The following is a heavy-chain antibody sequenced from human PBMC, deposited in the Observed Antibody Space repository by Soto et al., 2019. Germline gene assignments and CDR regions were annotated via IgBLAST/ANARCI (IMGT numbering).Heavy chain of an antibody. D-gene: IGHD6-19*01. CDR2: INIDGTEK. V-gene: IGHV3-7*01. CDR1: GFTFTHYG. J-gene: IGHJ4*02. Sequence: EVQLVESGGALVQPGGSLRLSCATSGFTFTHYGMNWVRQAPGKGLEWVANINIDGTEKYYGDSVKGRFTISRDNAKNSLYLQIDSLRDEDMAVYYCARNRGWEMLDYWGQGTLVTVSS. CDR3: ARNRGWEMLDY.